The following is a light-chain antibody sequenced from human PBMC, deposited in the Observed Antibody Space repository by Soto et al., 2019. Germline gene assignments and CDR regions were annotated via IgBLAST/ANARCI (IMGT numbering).Light chain of an antibody. CDR2: KAS. V-gene: IGKV1-5*03. CDR1: QSISSW. J-gene: IGKJ2*01. Sequence: DIQMTQSPSTLSASVGDRVTITCRASQSISSWLAWYQQKPGKAPKLLIYKASSLESGVPSRFSGSGSGTEFTLTIISLQPDDYATYYCYEYNSHSTYTFGQGTKLEIK. CDR3: YEYNSHSTYT.